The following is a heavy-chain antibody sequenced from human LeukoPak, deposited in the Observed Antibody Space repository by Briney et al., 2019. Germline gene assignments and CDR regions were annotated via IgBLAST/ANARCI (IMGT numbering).Heavy chain of an antibody. Sequence: PSETLSLTCAVYGGSFSGYYWSWIRQPPGKGLEWLGEINHSGSTNYNPSLKGRVTISVDTSKNQFSLKVKSVTAAYTAVDYYARVLSGVVIPPTRGDYFDSWGQGTVVSVSS. CDR3: ARVLSGVVIPPTRGDYFDS. J-gene: IGHJ4*02. V-gene: IGHV4-34*01. CDR2: INHSGST. D-gene: IGHD3-16*01. CDR1: GGSFSGYY.